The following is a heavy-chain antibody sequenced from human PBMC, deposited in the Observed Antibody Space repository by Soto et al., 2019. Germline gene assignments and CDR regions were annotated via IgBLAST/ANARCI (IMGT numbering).Heavy chain of an antibody. CDR3: ARDYYDFWSGYFDF. V-gene: IGHV3-30-3*01. CDR2: ISYDGSNK. CDR1: GFTFSSFA. Sequence: QVQVVESGGGVVQPGRSLRLSCAASGFTFSSFAIHWVRQAPCKGLEWVAVISYDGSNKYYADSVKGRFTISRDNPKTTLYLQMNSLSAEDTAVYYCARDYYDFWSGYFDFWGQGTLVTVAS. J-gene: IGHJ4*02. D-gene: IGHD3-3*01.